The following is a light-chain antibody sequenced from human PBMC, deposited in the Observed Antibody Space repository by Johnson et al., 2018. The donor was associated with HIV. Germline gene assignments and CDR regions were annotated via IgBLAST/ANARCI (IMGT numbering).Light chain of an antibody. CDR3: GTWDSSLSVSYV. CDR2: DNN. CDR1: SSNIGNNY. V-gene: IGLV1-51*01. Sequence: QSVLTQPPSVSAAPGQKVNISCSGSSSNIGNNYVSWYQQLPGTAPKLLIYDNNKRPSGIPDRFSGSRSGTSATLDIIGLQTGDEADYYCGTWDSSLSVSYVFGTGTNVTVL. J-gene: IGLJ1*01.